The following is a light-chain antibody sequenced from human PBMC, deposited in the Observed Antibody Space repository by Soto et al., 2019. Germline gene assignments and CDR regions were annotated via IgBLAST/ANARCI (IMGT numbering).Light chain of an antibody. J-gene: IGLJ1*01. Sequence: QSVLTQPPSASGSPGQSVAISCTGTSSDVGGYNYVSWYQQHPGKAPKLMIYEVNKRPSGVPDRFSGSKSGNTASLTISGLQAEDEANYYCYSYAGNNLYVFGTGTKLTV. CDR3: YSYAGNNLYV. CDR1: SSDVGGYNY. CDR2: EVN. V-gene: IGLV2-8*01.